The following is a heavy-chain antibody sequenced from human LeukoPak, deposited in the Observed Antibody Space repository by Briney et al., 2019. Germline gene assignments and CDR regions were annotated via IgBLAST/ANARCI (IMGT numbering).Heavy chain of an antibody. V-gene: IGHV1-2*02. J-gene: IGHJ5*02. CDR3: ARALYSSSNWFDP. CDR1: GYTFTGYY. D-gene: IGHD6-13*01. Sequence: GASVKVSCKASGYTFTGYYMHWVRQAPGQGLEWMGWINPNSGGTNYAQKFQGRVTVTRDTSISTAYMELSRLRSDDTAVYYCARALYSSSNWFDPWGQGTLVTVSS. CDR2: INPNSGGT.